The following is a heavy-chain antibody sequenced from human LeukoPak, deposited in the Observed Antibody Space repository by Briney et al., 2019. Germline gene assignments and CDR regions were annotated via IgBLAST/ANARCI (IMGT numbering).Heavy chain of an antibody. Sequence: GGSLRLSCAASGFTFINAWMSWVRQAPGKGLEWVGHIKSKTDGGTTDYGAPVNGRFTISRDDSKNTVYLQMNSLRAEDTALYYCARDSRHLSSTRGGLKESRGAFFDYWGQGTLVTVSS. J-gene: IGHJ4*02. CDR2: IKSKTDGGTT. CDR3: ARDSRHLSSTRGGLKESRGAFFDY. V-gene: IGHV3-15*01. CDR1: GFTFINAW. D-gene: IGHD6-13*01.